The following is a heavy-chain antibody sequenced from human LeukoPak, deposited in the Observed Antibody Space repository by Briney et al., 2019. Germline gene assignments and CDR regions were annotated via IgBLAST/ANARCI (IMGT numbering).Heavy chain of an antibody. CDR3: ASGTSGCSSTSCYKEEDYYYGMDV. D-gene: IGHD2-2*02. J-gene: IGHJ6*02. CDR2: ISSSSSYI. CDR1: GFTFSSYS. V-gene: IGHV3-21*01. Sequence: PGGSLRLSCAASGFTFSSYSMNWVRQAPGKGLEWVSSISSSSSYIYYADSVKGRFTISRDNAKNPLYLQMNSLRAEDTAVYYCASGTSGCSSTSCYKEEDYYYGMDVWGQGTTVTVSS.